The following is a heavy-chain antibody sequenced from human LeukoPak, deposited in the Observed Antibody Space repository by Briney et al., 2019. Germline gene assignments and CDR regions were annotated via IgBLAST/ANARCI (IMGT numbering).Heavy chain of an antibody. J-gene: IGHJ6*03. CDR1: GGSLSSSSYY. CDR3: ARSGDYWGYNYYYMDV. CDR2: IYYSGST. D-gene: IGHD4-17*01. V-gene: IGHV4-39*01. Sequence: SETLSLTCTVSGGSLSSSSYYWGWLRQPPGKGLEWIGTIYYSGSTYYNPSLKSRVTISVDTSKNQFSLRLSSVTAADTAVYYCARSGDYWGYNYYYMDVWGKGTMVTVS.